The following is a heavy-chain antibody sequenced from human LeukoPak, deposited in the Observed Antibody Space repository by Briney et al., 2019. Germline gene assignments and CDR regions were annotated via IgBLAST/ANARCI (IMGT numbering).Heavy chain of an antibody. Sequence: PGGSLRLSCSASGFTFSSYAMSWVRQAPGKGLEWVSAIRASGGTAYYADSVKGRFTISGDNSKNTLYLQMNSLRAEDTAVYYCAELGMTMIGGVWGKGTTVTISS. CDR1: GFTFSSYA. V-gene: IGHV3-23*01. CDR2: IRASGGTA. CDR3: AELGMTMIGGV. J-gene: IGHJ6*04. D-gene: IGHD3-10*02.